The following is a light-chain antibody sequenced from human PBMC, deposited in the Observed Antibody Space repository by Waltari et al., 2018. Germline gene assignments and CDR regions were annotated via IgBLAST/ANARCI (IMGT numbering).Light chain of an antibody. CDR3: SSDGVNNDFSV. CDR2: EVI. CDR1: SSDVGGVNS. J-gene: IGLJ1*01. V-gene: IGLV2-8*01. Sequence: QSALTQPPSASGSPGQSVTISCTGASSDVGGVNSVSWYKQHPGKAPRLMIYEVIKRPSGVPGRFSGSKSGNTASRTVSGLQAEDEADYYCSSDGVNNDFSVFGSGTKVTVL.